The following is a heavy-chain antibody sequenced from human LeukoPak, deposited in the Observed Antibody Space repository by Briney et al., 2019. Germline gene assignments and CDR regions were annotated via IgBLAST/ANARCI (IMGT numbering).Heavy chain of an antibody. CDR2: ISGSGGST. CDR3: ARDIELST. J-gene: IGHJ3*01. CDR1: GFTFSSYA. V-gene: IGHV3-23*01. D-gene: IGHD3-16*02. Sequence: GGSLRLSCAASGFTFSSYAMNWVRQAPGKGLEWVSTISGSGGSTYYAESVKGRFTISRDNSKDTLYLQMNSLRAEDTAIYYCARDIELSTWGLGTMVTVSS.